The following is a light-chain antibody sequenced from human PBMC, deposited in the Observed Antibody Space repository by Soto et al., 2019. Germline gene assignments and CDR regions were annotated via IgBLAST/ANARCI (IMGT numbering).Light chain of an antibody. CDR1: NSNIGAGYP. V-gene: IGLV1-40*01. Sequence: QSVLTQPPSVTGAPGQRVTISCTGSNSNIGAGYPVHWYQQFPGAAPKLLIYADTHRPSGVPDRFSGSKSGTSASLAITGLQAEDEADYYCSSYTSSNTLVFGGGTKVTVL. CDR2: ADT. CDR3: SSYTSSNTLV. J-gene: IGLJ3*02.